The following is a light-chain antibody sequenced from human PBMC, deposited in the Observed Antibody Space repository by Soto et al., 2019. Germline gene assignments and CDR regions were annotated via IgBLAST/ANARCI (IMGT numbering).Light chain of an antibody. V-gene: IGKV3-20*01. CDR1: QSIXSSY. Sequence: IGLTQSPGTLSLSPGESATLSCRASQSIXSSYLAWYQQKPGQAPRLPXACASSRATGSPDRFSGSGSGTDFTLTISRLEPDYFAVYYCQRYGGPSWTFGQGTKVDIK. J-gene: IGKJ1*01. CDR2: CAS. CDR3: QRYGGPSWT.